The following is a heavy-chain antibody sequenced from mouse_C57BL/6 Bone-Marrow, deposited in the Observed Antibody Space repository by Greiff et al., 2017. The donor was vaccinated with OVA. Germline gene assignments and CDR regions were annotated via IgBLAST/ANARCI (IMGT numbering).Heavy chain of an antibody. Sequence: EVKLQQSGPELVKPGASVKISCKASGYTFTDYYMNWVKQSHGKSLEWIGDINPNNGGTSYNQKFKGKATLTVDKSSSTAYMELRSLTSEDSAVYYCAREGITTHYYFDYWGQGTTLTVSS. D-gene: IGHD2-4*01. J-gene: IGHJ2*01. CDR3: AREGITTHYYFDY. CDR1: GYTFTDYY. CDR2: INPNNGGT. V-gene: IGHV1-26*01.